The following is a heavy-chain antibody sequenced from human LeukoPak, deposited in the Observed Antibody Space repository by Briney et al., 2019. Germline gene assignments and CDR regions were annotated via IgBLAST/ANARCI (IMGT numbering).Heavy chain of an antibody. CDR1: GYTLTELS. J-gene: IGHJ4*02. CDR3: ARDQEGFDY. Sequence: ASVKVSCKVSGYTLTELSMHWVRQAPGQGLEWMGMIYPRDGSTSYAQKFQGRVTVTRDTSTSTVHMELSGLRSEDTAVYYCARDQEGFDYWGQGTLVTVSS. V-gene: IGHV1-46*01. CDR2: IYPRDGST.